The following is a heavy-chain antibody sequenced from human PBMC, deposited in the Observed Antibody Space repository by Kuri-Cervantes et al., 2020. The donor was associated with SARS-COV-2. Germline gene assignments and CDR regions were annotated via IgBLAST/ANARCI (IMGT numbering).Heavy chain of an antibody. J-gene: IGHJ4*02. CDR3: ALETFDY. V-gene: IGHV3-30*03. CDR2: ISYDGSNK. Sequence: GESLKISCAVSGFTFTSHAMHWVRQAPGKGLEWVALISYDGSNKFYAGSVKGRFTISRDNSKNTLYLQMNSLRAEDTAVYYCALETFDYWGQGTLVTVSS. CDR1: GFTFTSHA.